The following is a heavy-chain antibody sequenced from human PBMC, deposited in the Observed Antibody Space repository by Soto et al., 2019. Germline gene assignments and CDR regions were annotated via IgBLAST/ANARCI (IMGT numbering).Heavy chain of an antibody. V-gene: IGHV3-30*18. CDR2: ISYDGSNK. D-gene: IGHD5-18*01. Sequence: GGSLRLSCAASGFTFSSYGMHWVRQAPGKGLEWVAVISYDGSNKYYADSVKGRFTISRDNSKNTLYLQMNSLRAEDTAVYYCAKDQFYSYGYGGFDYWGQGTLVTVSS. J-gene: IGHJ4*02. CDR3: AKDQFYSYGYGGFDY. CDR1: GFTFSSYG.